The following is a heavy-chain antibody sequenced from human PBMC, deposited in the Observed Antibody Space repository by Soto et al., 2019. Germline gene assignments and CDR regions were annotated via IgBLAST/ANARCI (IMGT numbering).Heavy chain of an antibody. CDR3: ARADSLTEYSSSWYFPDAFDI. CDR1: GYTFTSYG. J-gene: IGHJ3*02. V-gene: IGHV1-18*01. D-gene: IGHD6-13*01. CDR2: ISAYNGNT. Sequence: GASVKVSCKASGYTFTSYGISWVRQAPGQGLEWMGWISAYNGNTNYAQKLQGRVTMTTDTSTSTAYMELRSLRSDDTAVYYCARADSLTEYSSSWYFPDAFDIWGQGTIVTVSS.